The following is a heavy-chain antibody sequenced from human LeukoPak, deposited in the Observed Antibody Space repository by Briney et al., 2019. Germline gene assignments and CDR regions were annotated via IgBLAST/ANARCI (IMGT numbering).Heavy chain of an antibody. Sequence: SETLSLTCTVSGGSISSYYWSWIRQPAGKGLEWIGRIYTSGSTNYNPSLKSRVTMSVDTSKNQFSLKLSSVTAADTAVYYCARDNLFDVGAPSHYFDYWGQGTLVTVSS. CDR2: IYTSGST. J-gene: IGHJ4*02. D-gene: IGHD1-26*01. CDR3: ARDNLFDVGAPSHYFDY. V-gene: IGHV4-4*07. CDR1: GGSISSYY.